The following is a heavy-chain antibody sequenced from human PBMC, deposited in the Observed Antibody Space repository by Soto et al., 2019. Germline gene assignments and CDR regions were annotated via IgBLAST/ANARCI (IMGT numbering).Heavy chain of an antibody. CDR1: GGSISSGGYY. Sequence: SETLSLTCTVSGGSISSGGYYWSWIRQHPGKGLEWIGYIYYSGSTYYNPSLKSRVTISVDTSKNQFSLKLSSVTAADTAVYYCARDRIAAAGTNSTDYYYYYGMDVWGQGTTVTVSS. CDR2: IYYSGST. V-gene: IGHV4-31*03. CDR3: ARDRIAAAGTNSTDYYYYYGMDV. J-gene: IGHJ6*02. D-gene: IGHD6-13*01.